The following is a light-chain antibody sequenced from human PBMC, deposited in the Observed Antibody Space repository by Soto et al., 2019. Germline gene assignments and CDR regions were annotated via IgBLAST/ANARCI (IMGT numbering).Light chain of an antibody. Sequence: QSALTQPASGSGSPGQSITISCTGTSSDVGAYNYVSWYQQHPGKIPKLMIYEVSNRPSGISDRFSGSKSGNTASLTISGLQAEDEADYYCQSYDNGLSAVVFGGGTKVTVL. V-gene: IGLV2-14*01. CDR3: QSYDNGLSAVV. CDR1: SSDVGAYNY. CDR2: EVS. J-gene: IGLJ2*01.